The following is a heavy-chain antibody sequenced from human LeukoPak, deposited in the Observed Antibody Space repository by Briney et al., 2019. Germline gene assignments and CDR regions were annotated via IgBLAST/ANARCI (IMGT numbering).Heavy chain of an antibody. CDR1: GYTFTSYD. CDR2: MNPNSGNT. Sequence: ASVKVSCKASGYTFTSYDINWGRQATGQGLEWMGWMNPNSGNTGYAQKFQGRVTMTRNTSISTAYMELSSLRSEDTAVYYCARGPRVAATPYDYWGQGTLVTVSS. D-gene: IGHD2-15*01. CDR3: ARGPRVAATPYDY. J-gene: IGHJ4*02. V-gene: IGHV1-8*01.